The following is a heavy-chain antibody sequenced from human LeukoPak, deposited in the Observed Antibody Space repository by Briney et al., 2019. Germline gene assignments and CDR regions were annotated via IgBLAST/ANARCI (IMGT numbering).Heavy chain of an antibody. CDR1: GGTFSSYA. J-gene: IGHJ4*02. Sequence: SVKVSCKASGGTFSSYAISWVRQAPGQGLEWMGRIIPILGIANYAQKFQGRVTITADKSTGTAYMELSSLRSEDTAVYYCASSRWDSSSWYYFDYWGQGTLVTVSS. V-gene: IGHV1-69*04. D-gene: IGHD6-13*01. CDR2: IIPILGIA. CDR3: ASSRWDSSSWYYFDY.